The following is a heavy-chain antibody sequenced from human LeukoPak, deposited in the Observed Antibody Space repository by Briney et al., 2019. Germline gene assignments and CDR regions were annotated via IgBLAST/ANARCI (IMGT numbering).Heavy chain of an antibody. CDR2: IYTSGST. CDR3: ARDLRGEHSGYDYGEPYYYYYYMDV. CDR1: GGSISSYY. J-gene: IGHJ6*03. D-gene: IGHD5-12*01. Sequence: SETLSLTCTVSGGSISSYYWSWIRQPAGKGLEWIGRIYTSGSTNYNPSLKSRVTMSVDTSKNQFSLKLSSVTAADTAVYYCARDLRGEHSGYDYGEPYYYYYYMDVWGKGTTVTISS. V-gene: IGHV4-4*07.